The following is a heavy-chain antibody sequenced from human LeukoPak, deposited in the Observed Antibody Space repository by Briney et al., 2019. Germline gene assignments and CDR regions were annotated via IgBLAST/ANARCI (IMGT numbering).Heavy chain of an antibody. Sequence: GASVKVSCKASGYTFTGYYMHWVRQAPGQGLEWMGWINPNSGGTNYAQKFQGRVTMTRDTSISTAYMELSRLRSDDTAVYYCALDPLRRYYGSGVHFDYWGQGTLVTVSS. V-gene: IGHV1-2*02. D-gene: IGHD3-10*01. CDR1: GYTFTGYY. CDR3: ALDPLRRYYGSGVHFDY. CDR2: INPNSGGT. J-gene: IGHJ4*02.